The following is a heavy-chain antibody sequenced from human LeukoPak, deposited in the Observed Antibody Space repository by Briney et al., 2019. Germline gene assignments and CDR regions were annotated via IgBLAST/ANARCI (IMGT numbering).Heavy chain of an antibody. CDR1: GGSVSSYY. CDR2: IYYSGST. J-gene: IGHJ4*02. CDR3: ARPTDTGTGFDY. D-gene: IGHD5-18*01. Sequence: SETLSLTCTVSGGSVSSYYWSWIRQPPGKGLEWIGYIYYSGSTNYNPSLKSRVTISIDTSKNQFSLKLSSVTAADTAVYYCARPTDTGTGFDYWGQGTLVIVSS. V-gene: IGHV4-59*08.